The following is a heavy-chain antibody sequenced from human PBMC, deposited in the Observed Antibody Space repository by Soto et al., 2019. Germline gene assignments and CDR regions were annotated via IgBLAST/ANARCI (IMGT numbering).Heavy chain of an antibody. CDR1: GGSVSSGDHA. D-gene: IGHD7-27*01. CDR2: SRSV. J-gene: IGHJ4*02. V-gene: IGHV4-61*08. Sequence: PSETLSLTCVGSGGSVSSGDHAWGWIRQPPGKGLEWIGYSRSVNYNPSLRSRVTISVDTAKNQFSLKLSSVTAADTAVYYCGRDNWGSIDYWGQGTQLTVSS. CDR3: GRDNWGSIDY.